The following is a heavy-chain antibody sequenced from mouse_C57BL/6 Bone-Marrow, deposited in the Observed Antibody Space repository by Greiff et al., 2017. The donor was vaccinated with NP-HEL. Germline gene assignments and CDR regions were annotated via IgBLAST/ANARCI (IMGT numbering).Heavy chain of an antibody. V-gene: IGHV7-3*01. CDR1: GFTFTDYY. J-gene: IGHJ2*01. D-gene: IGHD2-2*01. Sequence: EVHLVESGGGLVQPGGSLSLSCAASGFTFTDYYMSWVRQPPGKALEWLGFIRNKANGYTTEYSASVKGRFTISRDNSQSILYLQMNALRAEDSATYYCARLSTMVTTRYFDYWGQGTTLTVSS. CDR3: ARLSTMVTTRYFDY. CDR2: IRNKANGYTT.